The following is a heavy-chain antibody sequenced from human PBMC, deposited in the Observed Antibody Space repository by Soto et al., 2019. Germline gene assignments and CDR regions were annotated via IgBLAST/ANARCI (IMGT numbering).Heavy chain of an antibody. CDR1: GGSISSSSYY. Sequence: SETLSLTCTVSGGSISSSSYYWGWIRQPPGKGLEWIGSIYYSGSTYYNPSLKSRVTISVDTSKNQFSLRLSSVTAADTAVYYCARLYENDYLYYYYYMDVWGKGTTVTVSS. V-gene: IGHV4-39*01. J-gene: IGHJ6*03. CDR3: ARLYENDYLYYYYYMDV. CDR2: IYYSGST. D-gene: IGHD1-1*01.